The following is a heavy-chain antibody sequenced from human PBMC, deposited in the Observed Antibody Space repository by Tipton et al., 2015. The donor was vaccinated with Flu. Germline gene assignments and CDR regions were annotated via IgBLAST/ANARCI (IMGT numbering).Heavy chain of an antibody. V-gene: IGHV4-34*01. CDR3: ARGQGLGSGSTPTGY. CDR1: GFTFGDYA. CDR2: INHSGST. D-gene: IGHD3-10*01. Sequence: LRLSCTASGFTFGDYAMSWVRQAPGKGLEWIGEINHSGSTNYNPSLKSRVTISVDTSKNQFSLKLSSVTAAGTAVYYCARGQGLGSGSTPTGYWGQGTLVTVSS. J-gene: IGHJ4*02.